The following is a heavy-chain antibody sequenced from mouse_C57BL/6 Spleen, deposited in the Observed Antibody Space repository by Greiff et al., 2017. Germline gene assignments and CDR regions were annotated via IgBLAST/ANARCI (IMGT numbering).Heavy chain of an antibody. CDR3: ARSGTGTHFDY. D-gene: IGHD4-1*01. Sequence: VQLQQSGPELVKPGASVKISCKASGYTFTDYYMNWVKQSHGKSLEWIGDINPNNGGTSYNQKFKGKATLTVDKSSSTAYMELRSLTSEDSAVYYCARSGTGTHFDYWGQGTTLTVSS. CDR1: GYTFTDYY. J-gene: IGHJ2*01. V-gene: IGHV1-26*01. CDR2: INPNNGGT.